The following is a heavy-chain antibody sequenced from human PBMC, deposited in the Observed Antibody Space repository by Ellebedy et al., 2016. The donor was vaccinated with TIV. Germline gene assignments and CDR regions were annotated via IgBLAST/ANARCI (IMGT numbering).Heavy chain of an antibody. CDR3: AKDMRDGIAVGGAFDI. CDR1: GFTFSSYA. D-gene: IGHD6-19*01. J-gene: IGHJ3*02. Sequence: GGSLRLSCAASGFTFSSYAMSWVRQAPGKGLAWVANIKQDGSEKYYVDSVKGRFTISRDNAKNSLYLQMNSLRAEDTAVYYCAKDMRDGIAVGGAFDIWGQGTMVTVSS. V-gene: IGHV3-7*03. CDR2: IKQDGSEK.